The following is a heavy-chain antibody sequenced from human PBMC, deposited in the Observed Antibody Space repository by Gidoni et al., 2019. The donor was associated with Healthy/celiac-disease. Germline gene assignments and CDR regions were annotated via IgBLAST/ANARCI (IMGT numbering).Heavy chain of an antibody. D-gene: IGHD2-2*02. J-gene: IGHJ5*02. CDR3: ARDRVVVVPAAIRGWGWFDP. V-gene: IGHV3-30*04. CDR1: GFTFTRYA. CDR2: ISLDGSNK. Sequence: QVRLVESGGGVVQPGMSVRLSCAASGFTFTRYAMPWGRQAPAKGLVWLAVISLDGSNKYYADSVKGRFPISRDNSKTTLYLQMNSLRAEDTAVYYCARDRVVVVPAAIRGWGWFDPWGQGTLVTVSS.